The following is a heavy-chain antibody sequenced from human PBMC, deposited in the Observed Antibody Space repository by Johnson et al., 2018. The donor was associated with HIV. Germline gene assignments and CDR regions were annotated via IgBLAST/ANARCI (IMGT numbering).Heavy chain of an antibody. J-gene: IGHJ3*02. CDR2: ISYDGSNK. CDR3: ARLYCSSTSCYEGGGDAFDI. D-gene: IGHD2-2*01. CDR1: GFTFSSYA. Sequence: QVPLVESGGGVVQPGRSLRLSCAASGFTFSSYAMHWVRQAPAKGLEWVAIISYDGSNKYYADSVKGRFTISRDISKNTLYLQMNSLRAEDTAVYYCARLYCSSTSCYEGGGDAFDIWGQGTMVTVSS. V-gene: IGHV3-30-3*01.